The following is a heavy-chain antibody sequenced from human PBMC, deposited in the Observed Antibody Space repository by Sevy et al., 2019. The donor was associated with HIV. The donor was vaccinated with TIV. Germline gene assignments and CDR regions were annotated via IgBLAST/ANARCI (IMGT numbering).Heavy chain of an antibody. CDR3: AGENAWGRGYS. CDR2: IYYNGHI. V-gene: IGHV4-59*08. J-gene: IGHJ4*02. Sequence: SETLSLTCTVSGGSITSLYWNWIRQTPGKGLEWIANIYYNGHINYNPSLKSRVTLSLDTSKNQFSLGLSSVTAADTAMYYCAGENAWGRGYSWGQGTLVTVSS. D-gene: IGHD1-26*01. CDR1: GGSITSLY.